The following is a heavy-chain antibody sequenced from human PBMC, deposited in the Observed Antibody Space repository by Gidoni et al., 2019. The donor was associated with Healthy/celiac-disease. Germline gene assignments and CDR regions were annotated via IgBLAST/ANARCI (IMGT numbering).Heavy chain of an antibody. V-gene: IGHV3-21*01. Sequence: EVQLVDSGGGLVKPGGSLRLSCAASGFHFSSYSMNWVRQAPGKGLEWVSSISSSSSYIYYADSVKGRFTISRDNAKNSLYLQMNSLRAEDTAVYYCARAVDTAMDYWGQGTLVTVSS. CDR1: GFHFSSYS. CDR3: ARAVDTAMDY. D-gene: IGHD5-18*01. CDR2: ISSSSSYI. J-gene: IGHJ4*02.